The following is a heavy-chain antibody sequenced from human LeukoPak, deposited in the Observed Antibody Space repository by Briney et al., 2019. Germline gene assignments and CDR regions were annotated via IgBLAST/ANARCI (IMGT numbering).Heavy chain of an antibody. J-gene: IGHJ4*02. CDR1: GFTFNTFA. CDR2: ISDNGGTT. Sequence: GGSLSLSCSASGFTFNTFAMHWVRQAPGKGLEYVSSISDNGGTTYYADSVKGGFTISRDNSKNTLYLQMSSLRAEDTAVYFCVTQGDGYYSGPFDYWGQGTLVTVSS. V-gene: IGHV3-64D*06. D-gene: IGHD3-22*01. CDR3: VTQGDGYYSGPFDY.